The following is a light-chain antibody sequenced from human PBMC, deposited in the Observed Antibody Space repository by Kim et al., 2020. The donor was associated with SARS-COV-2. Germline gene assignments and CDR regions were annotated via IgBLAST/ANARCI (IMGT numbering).Light chain of an antibody. J-gene: IGLJ3*02. CDR3: AAWDDSLNGYWV. V-gene: IGLV1-44*01. Sequence: ELTQPPSASGTPGQRVTISCSGSSSNIGSNTVNWYQQLPGTAPKLLIYSNNQRPSGVPDRFSGSKSGTSASLAISGLQSEDEADYYCAAWDDSLNGYWVFGGGTQLTVL. CDR1: SSNIGSNT. CDR2: SNN.